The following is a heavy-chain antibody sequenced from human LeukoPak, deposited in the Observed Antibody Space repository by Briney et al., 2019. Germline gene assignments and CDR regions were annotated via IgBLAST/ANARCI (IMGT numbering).Heavy chain of an antibody. D-gene: IGHD3-22*01. J-gene: IGHJ4*02. CDR1: GGSISSSSYY. CDR2: IYYSGST. CDR3: ARQSYYHSSGYYHY. Sequence: PSETLSLTCTVSGGSISSSSYYWGWIRQPPGKGLEWIGSIYYSGSTYYNPSLKSRVTISVDTSKNQFSLKLSSVTAADTAVYYCARQSYYHSSGYYHYWGQGTLVTVSS. V-gene: IGHV4-39*01.